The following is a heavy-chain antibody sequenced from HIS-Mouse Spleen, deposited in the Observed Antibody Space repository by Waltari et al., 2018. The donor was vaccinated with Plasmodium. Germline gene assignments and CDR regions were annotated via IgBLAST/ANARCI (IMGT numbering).Heavy chain of an antibody. V-gene: IGHV3-7*01. J-gene: IGHJ2*01. CDR3: ASSWYWYFDL. Sequence: EVQLVESGGGLVQPGGSLRLSCAASGFTFSTYWMRWVRKAPGKGLEWVANIKQDGSEKYYVDSVKGRFTISRDNAKNSLYLQMNSLRAEDTAVYYCASSWYWYFDLWGRGTLVTVSS. D-gene: IGHD6-13*01. CDR1: GFTFSTYW. CDR2: IKQDGSEK.